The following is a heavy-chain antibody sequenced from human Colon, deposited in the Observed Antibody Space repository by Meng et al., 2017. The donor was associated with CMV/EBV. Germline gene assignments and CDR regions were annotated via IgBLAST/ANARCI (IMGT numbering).Heavy chain of an antibody. Sequence: GESLKISCAASGFTFSSYSMNWVRQAPGKGLEWVSSISSSSSYIYYADSVKGRFTISRDNAKNSLYLQMNSLRAEDTAVYYCARDRGSSSSDYWGQGTLVTVSS. CDR3: ARDRGSSSSDY. CDR2: ISSSSSYI. J-gene: IGHJ4*02. D-gene: IGHD6-13*01. V-gene: IGHV3-21*01. CDR1: GFTFSSYS.